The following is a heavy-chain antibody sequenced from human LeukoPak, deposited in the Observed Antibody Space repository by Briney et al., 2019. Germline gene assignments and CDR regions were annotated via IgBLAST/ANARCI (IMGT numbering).Heavy chain of an antibody. V-gene: IGHV4-59*01. CDR2: IYYSGST. Sequence: SETLSLTCTVSGGSISSYYWSWIRQPPGKGLEWIGYIYYSGSTNYNPSLKSRVTISVDTSKNRFSLKLSSVTAADTAVYYCARETHVGAFDIWGQGTMVTVSS. J-gene: IGHJ3*02. D-gene: IGHD1-26*01. CDR3: ARETHVGAFDI. CDR1: GGSISSYY.